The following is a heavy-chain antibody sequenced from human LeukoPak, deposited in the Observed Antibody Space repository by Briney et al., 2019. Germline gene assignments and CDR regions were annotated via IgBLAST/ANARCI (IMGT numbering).Heavy chain of an antibody. Sequence: GGSLRLSCAASGFTVSSNYMSWVRQAPGKGLEWVSLISWDGGSTYYADSVKGRFTISRDNSKSSLYLQMNSLRTEDTALYYRAKDGELLGFDYWGQGTLVTVSS. D-gene: IGHD1-26*01. CDR2: ISWDGGST. V-gene: IGHV3-43*01. J-gene: IGHJ4*02. CDR3: AKDGELLGFDY. CDR1: GFTVSSNY.